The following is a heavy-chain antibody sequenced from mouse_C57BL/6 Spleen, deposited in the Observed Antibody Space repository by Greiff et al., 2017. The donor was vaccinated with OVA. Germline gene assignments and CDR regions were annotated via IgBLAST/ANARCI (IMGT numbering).Heavy chain of an antibody. J-gene: IGHJ4*01. V-gene: IGHV1-55*01. CDR3: ARGGGSSYGAMDY. CDR2: IYPGSGST. CDR1: GYTFTSYW. D-gene: IGHD1-1*01. Sequence: VQLQQPGAELVKPGASVKMSCKASGYTFTSYWITWVKQRPGQGLEWIGDIYPGSGSTNYNEKFKSKATLTVDTSSSTAYMPLSSLTSEDSAVYYCARGGGSSYGAMDYWGQGTSVTVSS.